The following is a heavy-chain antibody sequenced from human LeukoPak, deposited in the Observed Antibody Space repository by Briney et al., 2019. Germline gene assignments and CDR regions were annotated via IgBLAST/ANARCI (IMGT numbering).Heavy chain of an antibody. J-gene: IGHJ5*02. CDR3: ARAGSGYLLRWFDP. CDR1: GGSISSYY. Sequence: SETLSLTCTVSGGSISSYYWSWIRQPPGEGLEWIGYIYYSGSTNYNPSLKSRVTISVDTSKNQFSLKLSSVTAADTAVYYCARAGSGYLLRWFDPWGQGTLVTVSS. CDR2: IYYSGST. V-gene: IGHV4-59*01. D-gene: IGHD5-12*01.